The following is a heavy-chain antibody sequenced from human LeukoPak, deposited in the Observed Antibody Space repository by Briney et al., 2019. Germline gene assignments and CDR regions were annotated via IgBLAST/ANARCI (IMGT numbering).Heavy chain of an antibody. CDR1: GYTFTGYY. J-gene: IGHJ4*02. V-gene: IGHV1-2*02. CDR3: ARGGDFWSGYILSFNDY. CDR2: INPNSGGT. Sequence: GASVKVSCKASGYTFTGYYMHWVRQAPGQGLELMGWINPNSGGTNYAQKFQGRVTMTRDTSISTAYMELSRLRSDDTAVYYCARGGDFWSGYILSFNDYWGQGTLVTVSS. D-gene: IGHD3-3*01.